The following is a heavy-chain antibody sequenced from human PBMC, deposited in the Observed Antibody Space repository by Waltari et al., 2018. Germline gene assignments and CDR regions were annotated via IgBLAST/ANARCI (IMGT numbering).Heavy chain of an antibody. CDR3: ARDRSYVSNFDY. J-gene: IGHJ4*02. Sequence: QVHLVQSGAEVKKPGASVKVSCTASGYTFTGDYMHWVGQAPGQGLEWMGWINPNSGGTNYAQKFQGRVTMTRDTSISTAYMELSRLRSDDTAVYYCARDRSYVSNFDYWGQGTLVTVSS. V-gene: IGHV1-2*02. D-gene: IGHD5-18*01. CDR2: INPNSGGT. CDR1: GYTFTGDY.